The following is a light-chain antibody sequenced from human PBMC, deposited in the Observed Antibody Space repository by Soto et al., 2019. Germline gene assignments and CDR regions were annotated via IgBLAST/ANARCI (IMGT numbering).Light chain of an antibody. CDR1: SSYIGSNA. J-gene: IGLJ3*02. CDR3: AAWDNSLYGPV. CDR2: SND. Sequence: QSVLTQPPSASGTPGQRVTISCSGSSSYIGSNAVNWYQHLPGTAPKLLIYSNDQRPSGVPDRFSGSKSGTSASLAISGLQSEDEADYYCAAWDNSLYGPVFGGGTKLTV. V-gene: IGLV1-44*01.